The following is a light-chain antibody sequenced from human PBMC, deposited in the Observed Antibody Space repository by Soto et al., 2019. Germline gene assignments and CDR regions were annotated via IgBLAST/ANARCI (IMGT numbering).Light chain of an antibody. CDR2: SND. V-gene: IGLV1-44*01. CDR3: ATWDVSLSGWV. CDR1: SSNMGSIT. J-gene: IGLJ3*02. Sequence: QTVVTQAPSASGTPGQRVTISCSRGSSNMGSITVNWYQVLPGTAPKLLIYSNDQRPSGVPDRFSGSKSGTSASLAISGLQSEDEADYFCATWDVSLSGWVFGGGTKVTVL.